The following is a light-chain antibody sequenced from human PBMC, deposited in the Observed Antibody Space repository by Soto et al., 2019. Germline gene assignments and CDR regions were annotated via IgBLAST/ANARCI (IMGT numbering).Light chain of an antibody. CDR2: AAS. J-gene: IGKJ3*01. V-gene: IGKV1-27*01. CDR1: QGISNY. CDR3: QKYNSAPVH. Sequence: DIQMTQSPSSLSASVGDRVTITCRASQGISNYLASYQQKPGKVPKLLIYAASTLQSGVPSRFSGSGYGTDFTHTISILHPEDVATYYCQKYNSAPVHFGPGTKVDIK.